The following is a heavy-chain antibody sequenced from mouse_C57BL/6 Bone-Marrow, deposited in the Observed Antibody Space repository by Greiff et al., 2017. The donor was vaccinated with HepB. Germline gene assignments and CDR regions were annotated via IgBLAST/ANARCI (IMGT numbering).Heavy chain of an antibody. CDR2: IDPETGGT. V-gene: IGHV1-15*01. CDR3: ASPVYYDYDYWFAY. CDR1: GYTFTDYE. D-gene: IGHD2-4*01. J-gene: IGHJ3*01. Sequence: VQLQQSGAELVRPGASVTLSCKASGYTFTDYEMHWVKQTPVHGLEWIGAIDPETGGTAYNQKFKGKAILTADKSSSTAYMELRSLTSEDSAVYYCASPVYYDYDYWFAYWGQGTLVTVSA.